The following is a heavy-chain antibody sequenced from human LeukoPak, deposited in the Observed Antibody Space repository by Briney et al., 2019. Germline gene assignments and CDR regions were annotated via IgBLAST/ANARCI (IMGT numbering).Heavy chain of an antibody. CDR3: TTEYYYDSSGYYEYFQH. V-gene: IGHV3-15*01. CDR1: GFTFSNAW. D-gene: IGHD3-22*01. Sequence: GGSLRLSCAASGFTFSNAWMSWVRQAPGKGLEWVGRIKSKTDGGTTDYAAPVKGRSTISRDDSKNTLYLQMNSLKTEDTAVYYCTTEYYYDSSGYYEYFQHWGQGTLVTVSS. CDR2: IKSKTDGGTT. J-gene: IGHJ1*01.